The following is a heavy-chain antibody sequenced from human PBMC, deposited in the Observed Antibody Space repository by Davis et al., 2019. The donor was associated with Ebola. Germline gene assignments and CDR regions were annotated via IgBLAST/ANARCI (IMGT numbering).Heavy chain of an antibody. CDR3: ARVRTGDYAFDI. Sequence: PGGSLRLSCTVSGGSISSYYWSWIRQPPGKGLEWIGRIYTSGSTYYNPSLKSRVTISVDTSKNQFSLKLSSVTAADTAVYYCARVRTGDYAFDIWGQGTMVTVSS. D-gene: IGHD7-27*01. CDR2: IYTSGST. V-gene: IGHV4-4*07. CDR1: GGSISSYY. J-gene: IGHJ3*02.